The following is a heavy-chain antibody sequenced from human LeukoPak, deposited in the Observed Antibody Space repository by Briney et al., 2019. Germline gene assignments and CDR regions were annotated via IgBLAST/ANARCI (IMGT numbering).Heavy chain of an antibody. Sequence: SETLSLTCTVSGGSISSYHWNWIRQPPGKGLEWIGYIHYSGSTNYNPSLKSRVTISLDTSKNQFSLKLSSVTAADTAVYYCARAGYYYDSSGFRWFDPWGQGTLVTVSS. CDR1: GGSISSYH. CDR3: ARAGYYYDSSGFRWFDP. V-gene: IGHV4-59*01. CDR2: IHYSGST. J-gene: IGHJ5*02. D-gene: IGHD3-22*01.